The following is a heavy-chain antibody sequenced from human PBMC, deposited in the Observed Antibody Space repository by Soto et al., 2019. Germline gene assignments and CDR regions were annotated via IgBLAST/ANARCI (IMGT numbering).Heavy chain of an antibody. CDR3: TRDIHDYGPFYYYYGMDV. Sequence: GGSLRLSCAASGFTFNNNGMHWFRQAPGKGLEWVALVSYDGSKKYYADSVKGRFTISRDNSRNMLFVQMNSLKTEDTAVYYCTRDIHDYGPFYYYYGMDVWGQGTTVTVSS. CDR1: GFTFNNNG. CDR2: VSYDGSKK. J-gene: IGHJ6*02. V-gene: IGHV3-30*03. D-gene: IGHD4-17*01.